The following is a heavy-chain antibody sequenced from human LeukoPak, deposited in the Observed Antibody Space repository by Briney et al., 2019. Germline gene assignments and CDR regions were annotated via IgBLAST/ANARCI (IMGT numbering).Heavy chain of an antibody. J-gene: IGHJ5*02. CDR1: GFSFRRYD. Sequence: GGSLRLSCAASGFSFRRYDMHWVRQAPGKGLEWVAATSYDGTSELYADFVKGRFSISRDNSRNTLSLQMDTLRPEDTAIYYCARAKGLAGSYLDNWFDPWGQGTPVIVSS. CDR3: ARAKGLAGSYLDNWFDP. V-gene: IGHV3-30*04. D-gene: IGHD1-26*01. CDR2: TSYDGTSE.